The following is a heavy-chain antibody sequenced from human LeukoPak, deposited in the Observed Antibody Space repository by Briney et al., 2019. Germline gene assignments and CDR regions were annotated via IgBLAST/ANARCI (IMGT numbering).Heavy chain of an antibody. J-gene: IGHJ4*02. Sequence: SETLSLTCAVYGGSFSGYYWSWIRQPPGRGLEWIGEINHSGSTNYNPSLKSRVTISVDTSKNQFSLKLSSVTAADTAVYYCASVGYSSSSTFDYWGQGTLVTVSS. V-gene: IGHV4-34*01. CDR2: INHSGST. D-gene: IGHD6-6*01. CDR3: ASVGYSSSSTFDY. CDR1: GGSFSGYY.